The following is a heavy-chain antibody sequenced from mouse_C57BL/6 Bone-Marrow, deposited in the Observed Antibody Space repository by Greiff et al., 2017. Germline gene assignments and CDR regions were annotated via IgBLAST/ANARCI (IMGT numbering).Heavy chain of an antibody. CDR1: GFTFKDDY. V-gene: IGHV14-4*01. CDR2: IDPENGDT. Sequence: EVQLQESGAELVRPGASVKLSCTASGFTFKDDYMHLVKQRTEQGLEWIGWIDPENGDTESASKFQGKATITADTSSNTAYLQLSSLTSEDTAVYYCAPSSHAMDYWGQGTSVTVSS. CDR3: APSSHAMDY. D-gene: IGHD1-1*01. J-gene: IGHJ4*01.